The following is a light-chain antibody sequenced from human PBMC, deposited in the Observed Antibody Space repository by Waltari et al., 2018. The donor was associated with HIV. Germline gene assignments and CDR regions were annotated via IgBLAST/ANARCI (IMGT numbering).Light chain of an antibody. Sequence: QSVLTQPPSASGTPGQTVTISCSGSNSNIGTRTVNWYQQLPGAAPKFLMYGNHVRPSGVPDRFSGSKSGTSASLAISGLRSEDEADYYCAAWDDSLNAWVFGGGTKVTVL. CDR3: AAWDDSLNAWV. CDR1: NSNIGTRT. J-gene: IGLJ3*02. V-gene: IGLV1-44*01. CDR2: GNH.